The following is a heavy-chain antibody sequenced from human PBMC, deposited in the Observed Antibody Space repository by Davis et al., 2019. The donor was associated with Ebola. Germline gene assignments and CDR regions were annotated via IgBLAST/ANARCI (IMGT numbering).Heavy chain of an antibody. Sequence: ESLKISCAVYGGSFSGYYWSWIRQPPGKGLEWIGEINHSGSTNYNPSLKSRVTISVDTSKNQFSLKLSSVTAADTAVYYCARGRFLDFWGQGTLVTVSS. D-gene: IGHD3-3*01. CDR3: ARGRFLDF. CDR2: INHSGST. CDR1: GGSFSGYY. V-gene: IGHV4-34*01. J-gene: IGHJ4*02.